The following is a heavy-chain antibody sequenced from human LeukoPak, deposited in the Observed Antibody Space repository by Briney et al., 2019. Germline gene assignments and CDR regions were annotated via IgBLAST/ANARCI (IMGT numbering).Heavy chain of an antibody. CDR3: ARDGGSGSFYPIDY. J-gene: IGHJ4*02. CDR2: ISSSSTYI. V-gene: IGHV3-21*01. Sequence: GGSLRLSCAASGFTFSSYSMNWVRQAPGKGLEWVSSISSSSTYIYYADSVKGRFAISRDVAKNSLYLQMNSLRGEDTAVYYCARDGGSGSFYPIDYWGQGTLVTVSS. CDR1: GFTFSSYS. D-gene: IGHD3-10*01.